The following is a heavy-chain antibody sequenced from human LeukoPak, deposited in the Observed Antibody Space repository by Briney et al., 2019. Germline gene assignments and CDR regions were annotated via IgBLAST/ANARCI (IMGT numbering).Heavy chain of an antibody. CDR3: ARDYYDSGSYPRGFDA. CDR1: GFTFSSYA. V-gene: IGHV3-23*01. CDR2: ISGSGGST. Sequence: PGGSLRLSCAASGFTFSSYAMSWVRQAPGKGLEWVSAISGSGGSTYYADSVKGRFTISRDNSKNTLYLQMNSLTAEDTAVYYCARDYYDSGSYPRGFDAWGQGTLVTVSS. D-gene: IGHD3-10*01. J-gene: IGHJ5*02.